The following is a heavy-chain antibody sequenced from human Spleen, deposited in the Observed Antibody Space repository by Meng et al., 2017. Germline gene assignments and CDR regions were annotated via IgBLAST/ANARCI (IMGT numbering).Heavy chain of an antibody. Sequence: LQGSGPGLVKPSGTLSLTCAVSGASISSDNWWSWVRQPPGKGLEWIGEIYHSGSTNYNPSLKSRITISVDKPKNQFSLTLSSVTAADTAVYYCTKNDFYCLGYWGQGTLVTVSS. V-gene: IGHV4-4*02. CDR3: TKNDFYCLGY. CDR1: GASISSDNW. D-gene: IGHD2-21*01. J-gene: IGHJ4*02. CDR2: IYHSGST.